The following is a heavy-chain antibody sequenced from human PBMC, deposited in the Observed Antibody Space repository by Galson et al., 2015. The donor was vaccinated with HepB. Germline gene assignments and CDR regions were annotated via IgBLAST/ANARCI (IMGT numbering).Heavy chain of an antibody. D-gene: IGHD4-17*01. J-gene: IGHJ4*02. CDR2: IIPIFGTA. Sequence: SVKVSCKASGYTFTSYDINWVRQAPGQGLEWMEGIIPIFGTANYAQKFQGRVTITADESTSTAYMELSSLRSEDTAVYYCARDTNSRGDYWVGFGRGYYFDYWGQGTLVTVSS. V-gene: IGHV1-69*13. CDR3: ARDTNSRGDYWVGFGRGYYFDY. CDR1: GYTFTSYD.